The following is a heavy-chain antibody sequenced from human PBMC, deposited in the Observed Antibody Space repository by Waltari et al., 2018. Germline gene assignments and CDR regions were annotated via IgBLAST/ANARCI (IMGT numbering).Heavy chain of an antibody. CDR1: GYTFTSYD. J-gene: IGHJ6*02. CDR2: MNPNSGNT. CDR3: ARGKVTRPYYYYGMDV. Sequence: QVQLVQSGAEVKKPGASVKVSCKASGYTFTSYDINWVRQATGQGLEWMGWMNPNSGNTGYAQKFQGRVTMTRNTAISTAYMELSSLRSEDTAVYYCARGKVTRPYYYYGMDVWGQGTTVTVSS. D-gene: IGHD2-21*02. V-gene: IGHV1-8*02.